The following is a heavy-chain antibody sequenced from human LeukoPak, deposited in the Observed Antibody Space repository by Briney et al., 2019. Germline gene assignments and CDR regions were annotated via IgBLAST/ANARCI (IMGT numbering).Heavy chain of an antibody. V-gene: IGHV3-11*01. J-gene: IGHJ6*02. CDR3: ARVTYYYDSSGYYLNYYYYGMDV. CDR2: ISSSGSTI. Sequence: GGSLRLSCAASGFTFSDYYMSWIRQAPGKGLEWVSYISSSGSTIYYADSVKGRFTISRDNAKNSLYLQMNSLKAEDTAVYYCARVTYYYDSSGYYLNYYYYGMDVWGQGTTVTVSS. CDR1: GFTFSDYY. D-gene: IGHD3-22*01.